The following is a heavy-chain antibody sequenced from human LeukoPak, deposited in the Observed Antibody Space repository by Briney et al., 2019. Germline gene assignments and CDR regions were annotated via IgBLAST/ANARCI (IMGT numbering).Heavy chain of an antibody. CDR2: IYPGDSDT. V-gene: IGHV5-51*01. CDR1: GYSFTSSW. CDR3: ARTPLQTPDYYDSSGYYGEFDY. Sequence: GESLKISCKGPGYSFTSSWIGWVRQMPGKGLEWMGIIYPGDSDTRYSPSFQGQVTISADKSISTAYLQWSSLKASDTAMYYCARTPLQTPDYYDSSGYYGEFDYWGQGTLVTVSS. D-gene: IGHD3-22*01. J-gene: IGHJ4*02.